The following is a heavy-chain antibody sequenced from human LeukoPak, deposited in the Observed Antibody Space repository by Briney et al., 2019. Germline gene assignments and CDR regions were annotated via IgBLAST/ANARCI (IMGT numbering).Heavy chain of an antibody. J-gene: IGHJ4*02. Sequence: QSGGSLRLSCAASGFTFSSYAMTWVRQAPGKGLEWVSTIGGRGGSTYYADSVKGRFTISRDNSKNTLYLQMNSLRAEDTAVYYCARGSAWYLVYWGQGTLVTVSS. CDR3: ARGSAWYLVY. V-gene: IGHV3-23*01. CDR1: GFTFSSYA. D-gene: IGHD3-16*01. CDR2: IGGRGGST.